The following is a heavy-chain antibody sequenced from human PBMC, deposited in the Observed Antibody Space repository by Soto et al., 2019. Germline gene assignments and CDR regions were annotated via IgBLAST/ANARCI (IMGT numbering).Heavy chain of an antibody. CDR3: ARHGLAARADSGSYYYYGMDV. CDR2: IYPGDSDT. Sequence: EVQLVQSGAEVKKPGESLKISCKGSGYSFTSYWIGWVRQMPGKGLEWMGIIYPGDSDTRYSPSFQGQVTISADKSISTAYLQWSSLKASDTAMYYCARHGLAARADSGSYYYYGMDVWGQGTTVTVSS. CDR1: GYSFTSYW. V-gene: IGHV5-51*01. D-gene: IGHD6-6*01. J-gene: IGHJ6*02.